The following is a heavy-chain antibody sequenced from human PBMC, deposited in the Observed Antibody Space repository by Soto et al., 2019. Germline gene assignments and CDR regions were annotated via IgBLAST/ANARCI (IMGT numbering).Heavy chain of an antibody. CDR3: AREMGRRYCSSTSCRKQYYYGMDV. J-gene: IGHJ6*02. CDR2: INPSGGST. Sequence: GASVKVSCKASGYTFTSYYMHWVRQAPGQGLEWMGIINPSGGSTSYAQKFQGRVTMTRDTSTSTVYMELSRLRSDDTAVYYCAREMGRRYCSSTSCRKQYYYGMDVWGQG. CDR1: GYTFTSYY. D-gene: IGHD2-2*01. V-gene: IGHV1-46*01.